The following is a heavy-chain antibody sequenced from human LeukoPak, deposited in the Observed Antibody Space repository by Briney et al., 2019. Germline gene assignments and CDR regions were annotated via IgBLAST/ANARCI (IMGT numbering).Heavy chain of an antibody. CDR2: IYHSGST. CDR3: ARPAGLPSFAMDV. CDR1: GGSINSGGYS. J-gene: IGHJ6*02. V-gene: IGHV4-30-2*01. Sequence: PSETLSLTCAVSGGSINSGGYSWSWIRQPRGKGLEWIGYIYHSGSTYSNPSLKSRVTISVDRSKNQFSLKLNSVTAADTAVYYCARPAGLPSFAMDVWGQGTTVTVSS.